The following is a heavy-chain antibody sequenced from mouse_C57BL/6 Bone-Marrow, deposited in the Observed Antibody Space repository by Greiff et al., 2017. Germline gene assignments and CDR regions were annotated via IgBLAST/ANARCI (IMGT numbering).Heavy chain of an antibody. CDR1: GFNIKDDY. J-gene: IGHJ2*01. D-gene: IGHD1-1*01. V-gene: IGHV14-4*01. CDR2: IDPENGDT. Sequence: VQLQQSGAELVRPGASVKLSCTASGFNIKDDYMHWVKPRPEQGLEWIGWIDPENGDTDYASKFQGKATITADKSSKPAYLQLRSLTSEYTAVYYCTRRYHGSSIYFDYWGQGTTLTVSS. CDR3: TRRYHGSSIYFDY.